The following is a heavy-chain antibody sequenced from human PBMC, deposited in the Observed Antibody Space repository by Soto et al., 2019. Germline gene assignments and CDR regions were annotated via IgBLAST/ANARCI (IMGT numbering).Heavy chain of an antibody. V-gene: IGHV1-8*01. D-gene: IGHD2-2*01. Sequence: ASVKVSCKASGYTFTSYDINWVRQATGQGLEWMGWMNPNSAKTSYAQKFQGRVTMTRNTSISTAYMELSSLRSEDTAVYYCARDPQDIVVVPAVRSMDVWGQGTTVTVSS. CDR1: GYTFTSYD. CDR3: ARDPQDIVVVPAVRSMDV. CDR2: MNPNSAKT. J-gene: IGHJ6*02.